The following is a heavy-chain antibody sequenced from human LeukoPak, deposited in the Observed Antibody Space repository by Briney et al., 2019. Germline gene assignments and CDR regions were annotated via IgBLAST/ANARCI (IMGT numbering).Heavy chain of an antibody. CDR1: GGTFGSYA. Sequence: ASVKVSCKASGGTFGSYAISWVRQAPGQGLEWMGGIIPIFGTANYAQKFQGRVTIIADESTSTAYMELSSLRSEDTAVHYCARPINPITTFGALLPIDYYYGMDVWGQGTTVTVSS. CDR2: IIPIFGTA. V-gene: IGHV1-69*13. CDR3: ARPINPITTFGALLPIDYYYGMDV. J-gene: IGHJ6*02. D-gene: IGHD3-3*01.